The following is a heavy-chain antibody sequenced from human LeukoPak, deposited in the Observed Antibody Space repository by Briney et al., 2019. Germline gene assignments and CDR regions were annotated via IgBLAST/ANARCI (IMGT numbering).Heavy chain of an antibody. CDR3: ARGGYSSSWDETYNWFDP. Sequence: EASVKVSCKTSGYTFTSYYMHWVRQAPAHRLEWMGIITPSGGSTSYAQKFQGRVTMTRDASTSTVYMELSSLRSEDTAVYYCARGGYSSSWDETYNWFDPWGQGTLVTVSS. CDR2: ITPSGGST. V-gene: IGHV1-46*01. D-gene: IGHD6-13*01. J-gene: IGHJ5*02. CDR1: GYTFTSYY.